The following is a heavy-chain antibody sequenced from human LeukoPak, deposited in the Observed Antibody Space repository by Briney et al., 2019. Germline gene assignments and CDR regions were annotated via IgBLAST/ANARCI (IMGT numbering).Heavy chain of an antibody. Sequence: ASVKVSCKASGYTFTSYGISWVRRAPGQGLEWMGWISAYNGNTNYAQKLQGRVTMTTDTSTSTACMELRSLRSDDTAVYYCARGGLSGDYDILTGYQYWGQGTLVTVSS. V-gene: IGHV1-18*04. J-gene: IGHJ4*02. CDR2: ISAYNGNT. CDR1: GYTFTSYG. D-gene: IGHD3-9*01. CDR3: ARGGLSGDYDILTGYQY.